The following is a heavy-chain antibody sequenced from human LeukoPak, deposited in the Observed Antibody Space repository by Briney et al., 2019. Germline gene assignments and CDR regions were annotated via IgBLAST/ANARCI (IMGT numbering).Heavy chain of an antibody. V-gene: IGHV3-7*05. D-gene: IGHD6-13*01. CDR2: IKQDGSET. J-gene: IGHJ6*02. Sequence: GGSLRLSCTASGFTFSDYWMSWVRQPPDKGLEWVANIKQDGSETVYVDSLKGRFTISRDNAQSSLYLQMNSLRAEDTAVYYCARDPYSSSWSYGMDVWGQGTTVTVSS. CDR3: ARDPYSSSWSYGMDV. CDR1: GFTFSDYW.